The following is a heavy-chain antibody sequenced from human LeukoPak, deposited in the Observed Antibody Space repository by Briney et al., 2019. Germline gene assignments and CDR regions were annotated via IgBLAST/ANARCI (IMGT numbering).Heavy chain of an antibody. D-gene: IGHD6-19*01. Sequence: GASVKVPCKASGYTFTNYAMHWVRQAPGQRLEWMGWINAGNGNTKYSQKFQGRVTITRDTSASTAYMELSSLRSEDTAVYHCARGGSTGWPFDCWGQGTLVTVSS. CDR1: GYTFTNYA. CDR2: INAGNGNT. V-gene: IGHV1-3*01. J-gene: IGHJ4*02. CDR3: ARGGSTGWPFDC.